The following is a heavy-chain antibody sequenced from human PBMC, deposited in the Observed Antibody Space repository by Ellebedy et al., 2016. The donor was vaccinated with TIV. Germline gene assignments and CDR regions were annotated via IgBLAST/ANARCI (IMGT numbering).Heavy chain of an antibody. CDR3: AGWWSYLY. J-gene: IGHJ4*02. CDR2: ISSDGSYT. CDR1: GFTFSSHW. Sequence: GESLKISCTASGFTFSSHWMHWVRQAPGKGLVWFSRISSDGSYTSYAYSVKGRFTISRDNAKNSLYLQMNSLRDEDTAVYYCAGWWSYLYWGKGTLVTVSS. D-gene: IGHD1-26*01. V-gene: IGHV3-74*01.